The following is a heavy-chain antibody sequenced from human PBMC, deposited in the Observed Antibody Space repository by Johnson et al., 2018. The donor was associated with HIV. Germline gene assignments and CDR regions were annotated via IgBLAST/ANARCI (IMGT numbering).Heavy chain of an antibody. CDR1: GFTFSSYA. CDR3: ARVMYGGSSKSAAFDI. D-gene: IGHD1-26*01. J-gene: IGHJ3*02. CDR2: ISCSGGST. Sequence: VQLVESGGGLVQPGGSLRLSSAASGFTFSSYAMSWVRQAPGKGLEWVSAISCSGGSTYYPGSVKGRFTISRENAKNSLYLQMNSLRAGDTAVYYCARVMYGGSSKSAAFDIWGQGTMVTVSS. V-gene: IGHV3-23*04.